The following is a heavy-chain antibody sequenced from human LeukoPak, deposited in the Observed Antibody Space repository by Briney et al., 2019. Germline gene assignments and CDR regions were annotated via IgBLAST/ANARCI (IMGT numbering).Heavy chain of an antibody. Sequence: SDTLSLTCSVSGVSINSDYWTWIRQTAGKGLEWIGRMSSSGHTNYNPSLKSRVTMSMDTSKNHFSLQLTSVTGASTALYYCARALHSGLDYYFYLDVWGRGTTVTVSS. CDR3: ARALHSGLDYYFYLDV. D-gene: IGHD3/OR15-3a*01. V-gene: IGHV4-4*07. CDR2: MSSSGHT. CDR1: GVSINSDY. J-gene: IGHJ6*03.